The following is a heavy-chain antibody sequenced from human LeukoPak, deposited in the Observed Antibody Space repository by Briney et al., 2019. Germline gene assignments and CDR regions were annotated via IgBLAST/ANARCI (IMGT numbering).Heavy chain of an antibody. CDR3: ARRRRPDYYDSSGYLDY. CDR2: IHTGNSDS. CDR1: GYFVTHHW. D-gene: IGHD3-22*01. J-gene: IGHJ4*02. V-gene: IGHV5-51*01. Sequence: GESLKISCKGSGYFVTHHWIGWVRQMPGKGLEWMAIIHTGNSDSKYSPSFQGQVTISADKSITTAYLQWSSLKASDTAMYYCARRRRPDYYDSSGYLDYWGQGTLVTVSS.